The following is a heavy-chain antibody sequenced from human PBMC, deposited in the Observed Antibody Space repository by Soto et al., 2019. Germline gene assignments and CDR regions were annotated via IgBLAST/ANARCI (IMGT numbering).Heavy chain of an antibody. V-gene: IGHV3-48*02. Sequence: LRLSCAASGFTFSSYSMNWVRQAPGKGLEWVSYINRRSSTIYYADSVKGRFTISRDDARNSLYLQMNSLRNEDTAVYYCARDSDYAFHYWGQGTLVTVSS. CDR2: INRRSSTI. D-gene: IGHD4-17*01. CDR3: ARDSDYAFHY. CDR1: GFTFSSYS. J-gene: IGHJ4*02.